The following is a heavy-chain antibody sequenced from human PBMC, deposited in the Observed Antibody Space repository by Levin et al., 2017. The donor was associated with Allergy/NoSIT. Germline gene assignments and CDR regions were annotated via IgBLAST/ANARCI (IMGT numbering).Heavy chain of an antibody. CDR2: IYYSGST. CDR3: ARGTWIQLWLANFDY. J-gene: IGHJ4*02. V-gene: IGHV4-30-4*01. D-gene: IGHD5-18*01. CDR1: GGSISSGDYY. Sequence: TLSLTCTVSGGSISSGDYYWSWIRQPPGKGLEWIGYIYYSGSTYYNPSLKSRVTISVDTSKNQFSLKLSSVTAADTAVYYCARGTWIQLWLANFDYWGQGTLVTVSS.